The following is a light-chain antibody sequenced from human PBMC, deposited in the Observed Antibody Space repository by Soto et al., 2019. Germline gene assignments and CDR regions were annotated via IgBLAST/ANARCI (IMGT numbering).Light chain of an antibody. Sequence: DIQMTQSPSTLSASIGDRVAIGCRASQNINNWIAWYQQKPGKAPKFLIYDASTLESGVPSRFSGSGFGTEFSLTISSLQPDDFGSYYCQHMRTFGQGTKVDI. V-gene: IGKV1-5*01. CDR3: QHMRT. CDR1: QNINNW. J-gene: IGKJ1*01. CDR2: DAS.